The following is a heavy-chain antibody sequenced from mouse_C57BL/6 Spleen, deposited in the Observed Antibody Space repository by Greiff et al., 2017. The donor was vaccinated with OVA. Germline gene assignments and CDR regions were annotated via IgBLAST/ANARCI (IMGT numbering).Heavy chain of an antibody. Sequence: EVMLVESGGGLVKPGGSLKLSCAASGFTFSDYGMHWVRQAPETGLEWVAYISSGSSTIYYADTVKGRFTISRDNAKNTLFLQMTSLRSEDTAMYYCARPIYYGNYYAMDYWGQGTSVTVSS. D-gene: IGHD2-1*01. CDR2: ISSGSSTI. CDR1: GFTFSDYG. CDR3: ARPIYYGNYYAMDY. V-gene: IGHV5-17*01. J-gene: IGHJ4*01.